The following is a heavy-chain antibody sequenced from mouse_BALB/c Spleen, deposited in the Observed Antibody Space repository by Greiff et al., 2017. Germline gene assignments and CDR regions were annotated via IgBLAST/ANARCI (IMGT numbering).Heavy chain of an antibody. Sequence: VQLVESGAELVRPGSSVKISCKASGYAFSSYWMNWVKQRPGQGLEWIGQIYPGDGDTNYNGKFKGKATLTADKSSSTAYMQLSSLTSEDSAVYFCARSGDYRYFFDDWGQGTTLTVSS. V-gene: IGHV1-80*01. D-gene: IGHD2-14*01. J-gene: IGHJ2*01. CDR2: IYPGDGDT. CDR1: GYAFSSYW. CDR3: ARSGDYRYFFDD.